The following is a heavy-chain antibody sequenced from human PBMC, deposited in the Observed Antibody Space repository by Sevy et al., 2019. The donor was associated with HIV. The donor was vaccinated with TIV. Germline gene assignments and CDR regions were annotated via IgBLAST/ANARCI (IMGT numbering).Heavy chain of an antibody. D-gene: IGHD3-22*01. V-gene: IGHV3-23*01. CDR2: IFKSGDVT. CDR1: GFTLRTYA. J-gene: IGHJ3*02. Sequence: GGSLRLSCVASGFTLRTYAMNWVHQAPGKGLKWVSTIFKSGDVTYYADSVKGRFTIARDNSKNTVYLHMNSLRAEDTALYFCAGARYDSSGSFDAFDIWGQGTMVTVSS. CDR3: AGARYDSSGSFDAFDI.